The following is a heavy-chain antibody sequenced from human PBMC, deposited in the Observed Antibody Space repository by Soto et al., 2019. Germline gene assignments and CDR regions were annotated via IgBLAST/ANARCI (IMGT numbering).Heavy chain of an antibody. J-gene: IGHJ6*02. CDR2: ISAYNGNT. CDR1: GYTFTSYG. Sequence: ASVKVSCKASGYTFTSYGISWVRQAPGQGLEWMGWISAYNGNTNYAQKLQGRVTMTTDTSTSTAYMELRSLRSDDTAVYYCAKDRERYISGSYVLIGYYGMDVWGQGTTVTVSS. D-gene: IGHD3-10*01. V-gene: IGHV1-18*01. CDR3: AKDRERYISGSYVLIGYYGMDV.